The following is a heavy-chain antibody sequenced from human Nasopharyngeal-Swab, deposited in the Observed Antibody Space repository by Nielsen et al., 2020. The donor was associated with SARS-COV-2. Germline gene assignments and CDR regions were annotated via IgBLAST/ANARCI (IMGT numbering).Heavy chain of an antibody. CDR2: ISSSSSTI. CDR3: ATYYDILTGYSEAFDI. CDR1: GFTFSDYY. D-gene: IGHD3-9*01. Sequence: GESLKISCAASGFTFSDYYMSWIRQAPGKGLEWVSYISSSSSTIYYADSVKGRFTISRDNAKNSLYLQMNSLRAEDTAVYYCATYYDILTGYSEAFDIWGQGTMVTVSS. J-gene: IGHJ3*02. V-gene: IGHV3-11*04.